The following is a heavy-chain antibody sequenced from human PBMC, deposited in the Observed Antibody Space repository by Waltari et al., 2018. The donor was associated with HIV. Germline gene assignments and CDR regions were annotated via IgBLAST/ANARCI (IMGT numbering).Heavy chain of an antibody. J-gene: IGHJ6*02. CDR2: INSDGSST. CDR1: GFTFSSYW. V-gene: IGHV3-74*01. Sequence: GESGGGLVQPGGSLRLSCAASGFTFSSYWMHWVRQAPGKGLVWVSRINSDGSSTSYADSVKGRFTISRDNAKNTLYLQMNSLRAEDTAVYYCASGYSSSWRSDYYYYGMDVWGQGTTVTVSS. CDR3: ASGYSSSWRSDYYYYGMDV. D-gene: IGHD6-13*01.